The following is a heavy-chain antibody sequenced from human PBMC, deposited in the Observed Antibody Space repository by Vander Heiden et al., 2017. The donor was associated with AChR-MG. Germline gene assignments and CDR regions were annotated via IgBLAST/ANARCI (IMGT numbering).Heavy chain of an antibody. CDR1: GGTFSSYA. J-gene: IGHJ4*02. Sequence: QVQLVQSGAEVKKPGSSVKVSCKASGGTFSSYAISWGRQAPGQGLEWMGGIIPIFGTENYAQKFQGRVTITADESTSTAYMELSSLRSEDTAVYYCARDGQHSSGWYGPDYWGQGTLVTVSS. V-gene: IGHV1-69*01. D-gene: IGHD6-19*01. CDR2: IIPIFGTE. CDR3: ARDGQHSSGWYGPDY.